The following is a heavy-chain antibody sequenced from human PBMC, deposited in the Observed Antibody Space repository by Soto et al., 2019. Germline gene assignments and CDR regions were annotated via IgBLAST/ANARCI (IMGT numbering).Heavy chain of an antibody. CDR2: IYYIGST. Sequence: PSETLSLTCTVSGGSISSYYWSWIRQPPGKGLEWIGYIYYIGSTNYNPSLKSRVTISVDTSKNQFSLKLSSVTAADTAVYYCARESYDILTGYGMFDYCGQGTLVTVSS. D-gene: IGHD3-9*01. CDR3: ARESYDILTGYGMFDY. CDR1: GGSISSYY. V-gene: IGHV4-59*01. J-gene: IGHJ4*02.